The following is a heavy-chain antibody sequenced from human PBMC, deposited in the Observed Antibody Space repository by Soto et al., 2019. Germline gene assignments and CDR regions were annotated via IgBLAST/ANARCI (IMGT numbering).Heavy chain of an antibody. Sequence: QVQLQESGPGLVKASQTLSLICNVSGESISSGGYYWSWIRHHPGKGLEWIGYIYDSESAYYNPWLKSRVTISMDTSKNHFAMKLSSVTAADTAVYYCARASSSSSAADYWGQGTLITVSS. J-gene: IGHJ4*02. CDR1: GESISSGGYY. V-gene: IGHV4-31*03. CDR3: ARASSSSSAADY. CDR2: IYDSESA. D-gene: IGHD6-6*01.